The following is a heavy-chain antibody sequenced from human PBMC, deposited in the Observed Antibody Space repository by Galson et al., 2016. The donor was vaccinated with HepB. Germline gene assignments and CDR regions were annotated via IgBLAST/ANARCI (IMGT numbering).Heavy chain of an antibody. Sequence: SLRLSCAASGFTFTTYGMTWVRQAPGKGLEWVSSIRGSGDRTYYADSVRGRVTSSRDNSENTLFLQTNSLRAEDTAVHYCAKETASEDEILTGYSYGMDVWGQGTTVTVSS. CDR1: GFTFTTYG. CDR2: IRGSGDRT. CDR3: AKETASEDEILTGYSYGMDV. D-gene: IGHD3-9*01. J-gene: IGHJ6*02. V-gene: IGHV3-23*01.